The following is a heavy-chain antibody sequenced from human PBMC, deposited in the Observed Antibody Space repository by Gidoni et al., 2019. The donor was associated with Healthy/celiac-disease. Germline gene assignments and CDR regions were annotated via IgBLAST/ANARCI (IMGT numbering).Heavy chain of an antibody. CDR1: GFTFSSYS. V-gene: IGHV3-21*01. Sequence: EVQLVESGGGLVKPGGSLRLSCAPSGFTFSSYSMNWVRQAPGKGLEGVSSISSSSSYIYYADSVKGRFTIFRDNAKNSLYLQMNSLRAEETAVYYCASLGSSGWYHMDYWGQGTLVTVSS. J-gene: IGHJ4*02. CDR2: ISSSSSYI. CDR3: ASLGSSGWYHMDY. D-gene: IGHD6-19*01.